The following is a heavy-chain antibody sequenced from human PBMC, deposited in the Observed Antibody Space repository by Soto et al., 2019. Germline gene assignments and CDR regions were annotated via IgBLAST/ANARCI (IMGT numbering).Heavy chain of an antibody. CDR3: AKRPDLVPGVQSVCFDY. CDR2: LTSGGAT. CDR1: GFTFSSYA. D-gene: IGHD3-10*01. J-gene: IGHJ4*02. V-gene: IGHV3-23*01. Sequence: GGSLRLSCAASGFTFSSYAMSWVHQAPGKGLEWVSTLTSGGATYYADSVKGRFTISRDNSRNTLYLQMNSLRAEDTAVYYCAKRPDLVPGVQSVCFDYWGQGTLVTVSS.